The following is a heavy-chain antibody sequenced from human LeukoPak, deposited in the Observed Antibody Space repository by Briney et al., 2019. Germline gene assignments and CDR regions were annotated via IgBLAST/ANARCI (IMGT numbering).Heavy chain of an antibody. CDR1: GYTFTGYY. CDR3: AREERYCTNGVCPHFDY. J-gene: IGHJ4*02. Sequence: ASVKVSCKASGYTFTGYYMHWVRQAPGQGLEWMGWINPNSGGTNYAQKFQGRVTMTRDTSISTAYMELSRLRSDDTAVYYCAREERYCTNGVCPHFDYWGQGTLVTVSS. D-gene: IGHD2-8*01. CDR2: INPNSGGT. V-gene: IGHV1-2*02.